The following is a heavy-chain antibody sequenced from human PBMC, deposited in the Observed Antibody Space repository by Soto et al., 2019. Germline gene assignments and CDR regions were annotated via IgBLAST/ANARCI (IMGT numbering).Heavy chain of an antibody. CDR3: AKDNRVTGTTFG. D-gene: IGHD1-7*01. V-gene: IGHV4-39*02. CDR2: IYYSGST. J-gene: IGHJ4*02. CDR1: GGSISSSSYY. Sequence: KSSETLSLTCTVSGGSISSSSYYWGWIRQPPGKGLEWIGSIYYSGSTYYNPSLKSRVTISVDTSKNQFSLKLSSVTAADTAVYYCAKDNRVTGTTFGWGQGTLVTVSS.